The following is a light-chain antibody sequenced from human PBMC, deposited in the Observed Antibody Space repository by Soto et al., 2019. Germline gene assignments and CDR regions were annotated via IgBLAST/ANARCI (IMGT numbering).Light chain of an antibody. CDR1: QSVSSSY. J-gene: IGKJ3*01. V-gene: IGKV3-20*01. CDR2: GAS. CDR3: QQYGSAPFT. Sequence: EIVLTQSPGTLSLSPGERATLSCRASQSVSSSYLAWYQQKPGQAPRLLIYGASSRATGIPDRFSGSGTENERTLTISILEPEDFAVYYCQQYGSAPFTFGPATKVDIK.